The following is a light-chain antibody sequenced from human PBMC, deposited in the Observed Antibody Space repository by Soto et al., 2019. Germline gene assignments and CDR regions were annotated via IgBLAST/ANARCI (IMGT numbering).Light chain of an antibody. Sequence: QSALTQPPSASGSPGQSVTLSCTGTSSDVGGYNYVSWYQQHPGKAPKLMMSEVSKRPSGVPDRFSGSKSGNTASLTVSGLQDEDEADYYCSSFAGNNNLVFGGGTKLTVL. V-gene: IGLV2-8*01. CDR2: EVS. CDR1: SSDVGGYNY. CDR3: SSFAGNNNLV. J-gene: IGLJ2*01.